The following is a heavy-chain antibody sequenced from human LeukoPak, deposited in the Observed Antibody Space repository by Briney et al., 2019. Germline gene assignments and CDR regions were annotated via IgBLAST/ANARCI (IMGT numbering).Heavy chain of an antibody. CDR3: ARDRLLYYYDSGPTGHFQH. J-gene: IGHJ1*01. CDR1: GFTFSTFW. V-gene: IGHV3-7*01. Sequence: GGSLRLSCAASGFTFSTFWMSWVRQAPGKGLEWVANIKQDGNTKYYVDSVKGRFTISRDNPNNLLFLQINDLRAEDTAVYYCARDRLLYYYDSGPTGHFQHWGQGTLVTV. D-gene: IGHD3-22*01. CDR2: IKQDGNTK.